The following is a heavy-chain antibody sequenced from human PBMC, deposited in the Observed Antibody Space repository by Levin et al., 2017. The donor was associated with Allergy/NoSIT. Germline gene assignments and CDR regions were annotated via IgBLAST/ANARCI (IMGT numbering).Heavy chain of an antibody. J-gene: IGHJ5*02. D-gene: IGHD3-10*01. CDR3: ARGRPYYGSGSYYNSWGQGTLVRGSGSYYNS. CDR1: GGSFSGYY. CDR2: INHSGST. V-gene: IGHV4-34*01. Sequence: SQTLSLTCAVYGGSFSGYYWSWIRQPPGKGLEWIGEINHSGSTNYNPSLKSRVTISVDTSKNQFSLKLSSVTAADTAVYYCARGRPYYGSGSYYNSWGQGTLVRGSGSYYNSWGQGTLVTVSS.